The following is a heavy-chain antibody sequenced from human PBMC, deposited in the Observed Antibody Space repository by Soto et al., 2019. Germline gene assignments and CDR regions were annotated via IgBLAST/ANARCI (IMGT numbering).Heavy chain of an antibody. Sequence: SETLSLTCAVYGGSFSGYYWSWIRQPPGKGLEWIGEINHSGSTNYNPSLKSRVTISVDTSKNQFSLKLSSVTAADTAVYYCASGETYYDFWSGYKYRMDVWGQGTTVTVSS. CDR1: GGSFSGYY. V-gene: IGHV4-34*01. J-gene: IGHJ6*02. CDR3: ASGETYYDFWSGYKYRMDV. CDR2: INHSGST. D-gene: IGHD3-3*01.